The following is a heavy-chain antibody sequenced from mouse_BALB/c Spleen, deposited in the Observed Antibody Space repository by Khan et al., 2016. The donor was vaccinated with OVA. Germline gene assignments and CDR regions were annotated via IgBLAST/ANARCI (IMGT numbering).Heavy chain of an antibody. V-gene: IGHV2-3*01. Sequence: QVQLQQSGPGLVAPSQSLSITCTVSGFSLTSYGVSWVRQPPGKGLEWLGVMWGDGNTNYHSGLRSRLSITKENSKSQVFLKLNSLQTDETATYYCAKQNHGTLYAVDYWGQGTSVTVSS. CDR3: AKQNHGTLYAVDY. CDR2: MWGDGNT. D-gene: IGHD2-1*01. J-gene: IGHJ4*01. CDR1: GFSLTSYG.